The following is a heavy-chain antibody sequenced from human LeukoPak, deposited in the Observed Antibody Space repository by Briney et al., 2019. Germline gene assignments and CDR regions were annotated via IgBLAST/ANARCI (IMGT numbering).Heavy chain of an antibody. Sequence: VASMKVSCKASGYTFTANYMHWVRQAPGQGLEWMGWMNSNSGATNYAQRFQGRVTMTRDTSISAAYMELRSLRYDDTAVYYCARGDGSCWYEYWGQGTMVTVSS. J-gene: IGHJ4*02. CDR3: ARGDGSCWYEY. D-gene: IGHD6-13*01. CDR1: GYTFTANY. CDR2: MNSNSGAT. V-gene: IGHV1-2*02.